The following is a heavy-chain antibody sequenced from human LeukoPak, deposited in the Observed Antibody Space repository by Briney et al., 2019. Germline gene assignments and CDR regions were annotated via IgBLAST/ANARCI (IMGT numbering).Heavy chain of an antibody. Sequence: KPSETLSLTCTVSGGSISSSSYYWGWIRQPPGKGLEWIGSIYYSGSTYYNPSLKSRVTISVDTSKNQFSLKLSSVTAADTAVYYCARRSVAGTDLINYWGQGTLVTVSS. J-gene: IGHJ4*02. CDR1: GGSISSSSYY. CDR3: ARRSVAGTDLINY. CDR2: IYYSGST. D-gene: IGHD6-19*01. V-gene: IGHV4-39*01.